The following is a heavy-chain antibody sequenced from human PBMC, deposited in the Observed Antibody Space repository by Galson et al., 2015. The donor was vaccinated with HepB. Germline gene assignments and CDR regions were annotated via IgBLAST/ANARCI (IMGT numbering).Heavy chain of an antibody. CDR3: ARVYDYGDFTAPNFDY. Sequence: PALVKPTQTLTLTCTFSGFSLSTSGMCVSWIRQPPGKALEWLARIDWDDDKYYSTSLKTRLTISKDTSKNQVVLTMTNMDPVDTATYYCARVYDYGDFTAPNFDYWGQGTLVTVSS. V-gene: IGHV2-70*11. D-gene: IGHD4-17*01. J-gene: IGHJ4*02. CDR1: GFSLSTSGMC. CDR2: IDWDDDK.